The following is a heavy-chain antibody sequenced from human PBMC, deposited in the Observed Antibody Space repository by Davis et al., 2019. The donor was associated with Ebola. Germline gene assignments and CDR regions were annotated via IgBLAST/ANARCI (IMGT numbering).Heavy chain of an antibody. D-gene: IGHD2-2*01. J-gene: IGHJ5*02. V-gene: IGHV1-8*02. CDR3: ARDHRDIVVVPAPMGFDP. CDR2: INPNSGNT. Sequence: ASVKVSCKASGYTFTGYYMHWVRQAPGQGLEWMGWINPNSGNTGYAQKFQGRVTMTRNTSISTAYMELSSLRSEDTAVYYCARDHRDIVVVPAPMGFDPWGQGTLVTVSS. CDR1: GYTFTGYY.